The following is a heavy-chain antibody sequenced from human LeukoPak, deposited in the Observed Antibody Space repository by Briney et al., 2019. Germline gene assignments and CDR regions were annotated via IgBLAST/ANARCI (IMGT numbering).Heavy chain of an antibody. Sequence: GGSLRLSCAASGFTVSSNYMNWVRQAPGKVLEWVSVIYTDDNTYYADSVKGRFTISRDNSKNTLYLQMNSLRPEDTAVYYCAKGGDILTGYYLYWYFDLWGRGTLVTVSS. CDR1: GFTVSSNY. CDR2: IYTDDNT. D-gene: IGHD3-9*01. V-gene: IGHV3-53*01. CDR3: AKGGDILTGYYLYWYFDL. J-gene: IGHJ2*01.